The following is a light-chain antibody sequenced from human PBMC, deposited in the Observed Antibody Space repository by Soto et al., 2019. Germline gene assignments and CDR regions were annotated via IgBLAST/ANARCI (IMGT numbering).Light chain of an antibody. Sequence: QSVLTQPPSASGSPGQSVAISCIGTSSDFGGYNYVSWYQQHPGKAPKLMTYEVSKRPSGVPDRFSGSKSGNTASLTVSGLQAEDEADYYCSSYAASNNLGVFGGGTKVTVL. CDR3: SSYAASNNLGV. CDR2: EVS. J-gene: IGLJ2*01. V-gene: IGLV2-8*01. CDR1: SSDFGGYNY.